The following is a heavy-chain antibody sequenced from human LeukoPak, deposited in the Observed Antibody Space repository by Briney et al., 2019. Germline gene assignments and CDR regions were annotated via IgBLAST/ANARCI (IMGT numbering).Heavy chain of an antibody. J-gene: IGHJ6*03. D-gene: IGHD5-18*01. CDR1: GFTFSSYW. Sequence: GGSLRLSCAASGFTFSSYWMSWVRQAPGKGLEWVANIRQDGNQKYYVDSVKGRFTISRDNAKNTLYLQMNSLRAEDTAVYYCGKGLAYTYPYSGNMDVWGKGTTVTISS. V-gene: IGHV3-7*01. CDR3: GKGLAYTYPYSGNMDV. CDR2: IRQDGNQK.